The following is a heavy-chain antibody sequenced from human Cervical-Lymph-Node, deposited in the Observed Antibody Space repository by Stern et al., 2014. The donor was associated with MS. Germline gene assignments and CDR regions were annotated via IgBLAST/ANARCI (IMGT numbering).Heavy chain of an antibody. CDR3: ASPADRSGS. D-gene: IGHD7-27*01. Sequence: VQLVESGAEVKKPGSSVKVSCTASGGIFNSYGFSWVRQAPGQGLEWMGRIIPVVGVLDYAQKFQGRVTISAGGTGTAYMEISSLRSDDTAVYYCASPADRSGSWGQGTLVLVSS. CDR1: GGIFNSYG. CDR2: IIPVVGVL. V-gene: IGHV1-69*09. J-gene: IGHJ5*02.